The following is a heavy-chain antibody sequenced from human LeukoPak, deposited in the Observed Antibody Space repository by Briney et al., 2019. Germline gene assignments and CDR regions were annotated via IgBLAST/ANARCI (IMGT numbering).Heavy chain of an antibody. Sequence: ASVKVSCKASGYTFTSYYMHWVRQAPGQGLEWMGIINPSGGSTSYAQKFQGRVTMTRDMSTSTVYMELSSLRSEDTALYYCAREALIVVVPAAVGAFDIWGQGTMVTVSS. CDR3: AREALIVVVPAAVGAFDI. V-gene: IGHV1-46*01. CDR2: INPSGGST. CDR1: GYTFTSYY. J-gene: IGHJ3*02. D-gene: IGHD2-2*01.